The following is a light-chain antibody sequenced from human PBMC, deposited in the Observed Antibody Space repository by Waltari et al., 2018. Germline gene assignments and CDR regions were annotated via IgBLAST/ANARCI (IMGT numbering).Light chain of an antibody. CDR2: GAS. CDR3: QQYNNWPPMYT. J-gene: IGKJ2*01. CDR1: QSISSN. Sequence: EIVMTQSPATLSVSPGERATLSSRASQSISSNLAWYQKKPGQAPRLLMYGASTRATGIPARFSGSGSGTEFTLTISSLQSEDFAVYYCQQYNNWPPMYTFGQGTKLEIK. V-gene: IGKV3-15*01.